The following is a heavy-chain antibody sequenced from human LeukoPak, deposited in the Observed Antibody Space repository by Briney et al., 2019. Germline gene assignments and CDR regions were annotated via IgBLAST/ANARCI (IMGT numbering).Heavy chain of an antibody. V-gene: IGHV3-43*01. CDR1: GFTFDDYT. D-gene: IGHD3-22*01. CDR2: ISWDGGTT. J-gene: IGHJ4*02. CDR3: AKDRGYYYDSSAYGSYFDY. Sequence: GGSLRLSCEASGFTFDDYTMHWVRQSPGKGLEWVSLISWDGGTTYYADSVRGRFTISRDNSKNSLYLQMNSLRTEDTALYYCAKDRGYYYDSSAYGSYFDYWGQGTLVTVSS.